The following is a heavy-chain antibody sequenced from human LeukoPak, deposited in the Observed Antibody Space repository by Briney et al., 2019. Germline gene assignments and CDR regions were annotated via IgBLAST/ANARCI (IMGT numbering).Heavy chain of an antibody. Sequence: PSETLSLTCTVSGGSISSGGYYWSWIRQHPGKGLEWIGYIYYSGSTYYNPSLKSRVTIPVDTSKNQFSLKLSSVTAADTAVYYCARDSIAAAGTSLWYWGQGTLVTVSS. D-gene: IGHD6-13*01. CDR3: ARDSIAAAGTSLWY. CDR2: IYYSGST. CDR1: GGSISSGGYY. V-gene: IGHV4-31*03. J-gene: IGHJ4*02.